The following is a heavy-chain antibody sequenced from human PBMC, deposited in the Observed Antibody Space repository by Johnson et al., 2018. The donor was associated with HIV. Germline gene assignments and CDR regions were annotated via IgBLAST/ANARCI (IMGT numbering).Heavy chain of an antibody. CDR3: ARGGCSGGSCYSHDAFDI. Sequence: QVQLVESGGGVVQPGRSLRLSCAASGFTFSSYAMHWVRQAPGKGLEWVAVISYDGSNKYYADSVKGRFTISRDNSKNTLYLQMNSLRAEDTAVYYCARGGCSGGSCYSHDAFDIWGQGTMVTVSS. J-gene: IGHJ3*02. CDR2: ISYDGSNK. V-gene: IGHV3-30-3*01. D-gene: IGHD2-15*01. CDR1: GFTFSSYA.